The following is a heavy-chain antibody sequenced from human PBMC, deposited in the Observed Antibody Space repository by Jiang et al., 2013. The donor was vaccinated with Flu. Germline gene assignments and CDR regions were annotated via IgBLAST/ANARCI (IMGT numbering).Heavy chain of an antibody. CDR2: ISGGGGSS. J-gene: IGHJ4*02. D-gene: IGHD3-22*01. V-gene: IGHV3-23*04. CDR1: GFTFSSYA. Sequence: VQLVESGGGLVQPGGSLRLSCAASGFTFSSYAMSWVRQAPGKGLEWVSGISGGGGSSYYADSVKGRFTISRDNSKNTLYLQMNSLRAEDTALYYCAKGGGDSSGPWGYWGQGTLVTVSS. CDR3: AKGGGDSSGPWGY.